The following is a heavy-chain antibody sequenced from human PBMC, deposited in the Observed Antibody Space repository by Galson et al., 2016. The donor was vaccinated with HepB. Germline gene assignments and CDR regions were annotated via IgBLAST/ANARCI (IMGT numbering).Heavy chain of an antibody. J-gene: IGHJ4*02. CDR1: GFTLSTYG. CDR2: ITGGSTAI. CDR3: ARRFDS. V-gene: IGHV3-48*02. Sequence: SLRLSCAASGFTLSTYGMNWVRPAPGKGLEWVSYITGGSTAIYYADSVKGRFTISRDDAKNSLYLQMYSLRDEDTAVYYCARRFDSWGQGTLVTVSS.